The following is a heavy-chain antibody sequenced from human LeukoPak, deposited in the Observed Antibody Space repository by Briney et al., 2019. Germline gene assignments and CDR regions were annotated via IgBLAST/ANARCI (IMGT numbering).Heavy chain of an antibody. CDR1: GYSISSGYY. D-gene: IGHD5-24*01. CDR2: IYHSGST. J-gene: IGHJ3*02. CDR3: ATPSRDGYNKDAFDI. V-gene: IGHV4-38-2*01. Sequence: SETLSLTCAVSGYSISSGYYWGWIRQPPGKGLEWIGSIYHSGSTYYNPSLNSRVTISVDTSKNQFSLKLSSVTAADTAVYYCATPSRDGYNKDAFDIWGQGTMVTVSS.